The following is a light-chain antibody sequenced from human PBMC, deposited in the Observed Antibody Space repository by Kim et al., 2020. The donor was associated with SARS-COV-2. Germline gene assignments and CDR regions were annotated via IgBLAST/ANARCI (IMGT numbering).Light chain of an antibody. CDR1: QSVSNY. CDR2: AAS. J-gene: IGKJ2*01. CDR3: QQSNFAPYT. Sequence: SASVGDRVTITCRASQSVSNYLNWYQQKPGKAPKLLIYAASTLHTGVPSRFSGSGSGTDFTLTIITLQPEDFAAYFCQQSNFAPYTFGQGTKLEI. V-gene: IGKV1-39*01.